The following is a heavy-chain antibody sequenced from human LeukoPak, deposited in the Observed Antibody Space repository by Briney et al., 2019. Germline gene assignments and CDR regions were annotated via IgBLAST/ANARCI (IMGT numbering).Heavy chain of an antibody. D-gene: IGHD2-2*01. CDR1: GGSFSGYY. Sequence: SETLSLTFAVYGGSFSGYYWSWIRQPPGKGLEWIGEINHSGSTNYNPSLKSRVTISVDTSKNQFSLKLSSVTAADTAVYYCARVVVSPAARVYYYYYMDVWGKGTTVTVSS. CDR2: INHSGST. CDR3: ARVVVSPAARVYYYYYMDV. V-gene: IGHV4-34*01. J-gene: IGHJ6*03.